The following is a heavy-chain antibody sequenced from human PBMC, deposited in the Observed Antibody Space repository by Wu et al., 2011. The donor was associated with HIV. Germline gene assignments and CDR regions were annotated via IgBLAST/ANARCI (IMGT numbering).Heavy chain of an antibody. CDR3: ARDSGGSYDY. CDR2: IIPIFGTA. CDR1: GGTFRYA. Sequence: QVQLVQSGAEVKKPGSSVKVSCKASGGTFRYAINWVRQAPGQGLEWMGGIIPIFGTANYAQKFQGRVTITADKSTSTAYMELRSLRSEDTAVYYCARDSGGSYDYWGQGTLVTVSS. V-gene: IGHV1-69*14. J-gene: IGHJ4*02. D-gene: IGHD1-26*01.